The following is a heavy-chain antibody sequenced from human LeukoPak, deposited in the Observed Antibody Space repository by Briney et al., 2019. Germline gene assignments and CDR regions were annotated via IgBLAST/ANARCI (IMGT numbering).Heavy chain of an antibody. J-gene: IGHJ5*02. Sequence: SVKVSCKASGGTFSSYAISWVRQAPGQGLEWMGGIIPIFGTANYAQKFQGRVTITTDESTGTAYMELSSLRSEDTAVYYCARVQGGGLEPQGTWGQGTLVTVSS. CDR1: GGTFSSYA. CDR2: IIPIFGTA. V-gene: IGHV1-69*05. D-gene: IGHD1-1*01. CDR3: ARVQGGGLEPQGT.